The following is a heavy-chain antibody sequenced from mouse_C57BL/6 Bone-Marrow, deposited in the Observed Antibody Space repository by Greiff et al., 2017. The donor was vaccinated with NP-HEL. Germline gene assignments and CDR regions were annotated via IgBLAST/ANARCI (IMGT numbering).Heavy chain of an antibody. Sequence: EVKLMESGAELVRPGASVKLSCTASGFNIKDDYMHWVKQRPEQGLEWIGWIDPENGDTEYASKFQGKATITADTSSNTAYLQLSSLTSEDTAVYYCTTSSGYRGGFDYWGQGTTLTVSS. CDR2: IDPENGDT. J-gene: IGHJ2*01. CDR3: TTSSGYRGGFDY. CDR1: GFNIKDDY. D-gene: IGHD3-2*02. V-gene: IGHV14-4*01.